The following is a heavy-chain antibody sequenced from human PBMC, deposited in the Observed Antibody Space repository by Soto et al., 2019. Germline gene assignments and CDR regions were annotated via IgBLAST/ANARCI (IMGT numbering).Heavy chain of an antibody. CDR2: IYHSGST. CDR3: AGGPGVARNY. D-gene: IGHD5-12*01. CDR1: GGSISSGGYS. Sequence: QLQLQESGSGLVKPSQTLSLTCAVSGGSISSGGYSWSWIRQPPGKGLAWIGYIYHSGSTYYNPSLQSRVTISVDGSKTQFSLKLSSVTAADTAVYYCAGGPGVARNYWGQGTLVTVSS. J-gene: IGHJ4*02. V-gene: IGHV4-30-2*01.